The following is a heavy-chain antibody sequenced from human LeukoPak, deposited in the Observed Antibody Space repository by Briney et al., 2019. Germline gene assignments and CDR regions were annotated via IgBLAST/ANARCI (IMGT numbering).Heavy chain of an antibody. CDR1: GFTFSDYY. J-gene: IGHJ5*02. CDR2: ISSSGSTI. D-gene: IGHD6-13*01. CDR3: ATAAGTYQHWFDP. Sequence: GGSLTLSCAASGFTFSDYYMSWIRQAPGKGLEWVSYISSSGSTIYYADSVKGRFTISRDNAKNSLYLQMNSLRAEDTAVYYCATAAGTYQHWFDPWGQGTLVTVSS. V-gene: IGHV3-11*04.